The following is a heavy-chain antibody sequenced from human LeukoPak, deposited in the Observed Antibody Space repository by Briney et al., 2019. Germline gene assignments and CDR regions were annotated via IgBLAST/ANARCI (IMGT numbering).Heavy chain of an antibody. CDR1: GFTFGDYA. V-gene: IGHV3-49*03. CDR3: QSDISVAGNYFDY. CDR2: IRSKAYGGTT. D-gene: IGHD6-19*01. J-gene: IGHJ4*02. Sequence: GGSLRLSCTASGFTFGDYAMSWFRQAPGNGLEWVGFIRSKAYGGTTEYAASVKGRFTISRDDSKSIAYLQMDSLKTEDTAVYYCQSDISVAGNYFDYWGQGTLVTVSS.